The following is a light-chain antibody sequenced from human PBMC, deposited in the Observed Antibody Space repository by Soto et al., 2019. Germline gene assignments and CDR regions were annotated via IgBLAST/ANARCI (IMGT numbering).Light chain of an antibody. CDR3: MKALQTPSLT. CDR2: LGS. J-gene: IGKJ5*01. Sequence: DMVMTQSPLSLPVTPGEPASISCRSSQSLLHSNGYNYLDWYLQKPGQSPQLLIYLGSNRASGVPDRFSGSGSGTDFTLKISRVEAEDVGVYYCMKALQTPSLTVGQGTRLEIK. V-gene: IGKV2-28*01. CDR1: QSLLHSNGYNY.